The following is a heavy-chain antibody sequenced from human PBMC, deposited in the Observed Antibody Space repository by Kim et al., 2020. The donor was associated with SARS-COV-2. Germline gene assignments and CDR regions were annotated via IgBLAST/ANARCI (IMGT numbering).Heavy chain of an antibody. CDR3: TRHFGAMNSMDG. J-gene: IGHJ6*01. Sequence: GGSLRLSCAASGFTFSGSAMHWVRQALGKGLEWVGRIRKKANRYATADAASGKCRFTISRDESKMSVALQMQRPRTEGMSGCCCTRHFGAMNSMDGWGKG. CDR2: IRKKANRYAT. CDR1: GFTFSGSA. D-gene: IGHD3-3*01. V-gene: IGHV3-73*01.